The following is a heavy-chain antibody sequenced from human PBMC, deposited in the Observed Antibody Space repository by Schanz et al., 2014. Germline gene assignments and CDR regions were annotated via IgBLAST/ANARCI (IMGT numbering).Heavy chain of an antibody. D-gene: IGHD5-12*01. J-gene: IGHJ4*02. CDR1: GGTFSTYT. V-gene: IGHV1-69*08. Sequence: QVQLVQSGAEVKKPGSSVKVSCKASGGTFSTYTISWVRQAPGQGLEWMGRIIPVLAIADYAQKFQGRVTMTTDTSTSTSYMELTSLRFDDTAVYYCARDFSAYVGNYFDYWGQGTLXTVSS. CDR2: IIPVLAIA. CDR3: ARDFSAYVGNYFDY.